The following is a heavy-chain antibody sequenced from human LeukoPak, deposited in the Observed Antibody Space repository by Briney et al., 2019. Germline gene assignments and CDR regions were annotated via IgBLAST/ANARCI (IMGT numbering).Heavy chain of an antibody. CDR1: GFTFSGSA. Sequence: SGRCLRLSCAASGFTFSGSAMHWVSQASGKWLEWVGRIRSKANSYAPAYAASAKGRFTISRDDSKNTAYLQMNSLKTEDTAVYYCTSLYCSSTSCYPGYYYYMDVWGKGTTVTVSS. J-gene: IGHJ6*03. V-gene: IGHV3-73*01. D-gene: IGHD2-2*01. CDR3: TSLYCSSTSCYPGYYYYMDV. CDR2: IRSKANSYAP.